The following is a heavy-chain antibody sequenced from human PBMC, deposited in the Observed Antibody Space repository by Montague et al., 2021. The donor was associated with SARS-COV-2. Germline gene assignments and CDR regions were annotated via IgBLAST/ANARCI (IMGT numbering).Heavy chain of an antibody. Sequence: SETLSLTCTVSGGSISSSSYYWAWIRQPPGKGLEWTGSIHYRGSTYYNPSLKSRVIISVETSKSHLSLRLSSVTAADTAVYYCATQEDPSGWIPGPFDFWGQGTQVTVSS. CDR2: IHYRGST. CDR1: GGSISSSSYY. V-gene: IGHV4-39*01. D-gene: IGHD6-19*01. CDR3: ATQEDPSGWIPGPFDF. J-gene: IGHJ4*02.